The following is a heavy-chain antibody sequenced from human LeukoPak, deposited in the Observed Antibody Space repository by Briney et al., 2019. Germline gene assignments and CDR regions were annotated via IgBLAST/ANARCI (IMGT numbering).Heavy chain of an antibody. Sequence: GRSLRLSCAASGFIFSHYGMHWVRQAPGKGLEWVTVIQNDASTENFADSVKGRFTISRDNSKNTVFLQMNSLRVEDTAVYYCARELSQIVWGGLDYGGQGTLVSVTS. CDR2: IQNDASTE. D-gene: IGHD2-21*01. J-gene: IGHJ4*02. CDR1: GFIFSHYG. CDR3: ARELSQIVWGGLDY. V-gene: IGHV3-33*05.